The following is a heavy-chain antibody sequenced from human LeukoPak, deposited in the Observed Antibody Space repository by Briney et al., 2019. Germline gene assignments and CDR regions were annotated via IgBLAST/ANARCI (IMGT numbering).Heavy chain of an antibody. D-gene: IGHD6-13*01. CDR3: AKSLAAAGRMYFDY. J-gene: IGHJ4*02. CDR2: IIGSGGST. Sequence: GGSLRLSCAASEFSFSNYAMTWVRQVPGKGLEWVSSIIGSGGSTYYADSVKGRFTISRDNSKNTLYLQMSSLRAEDTAVYYCAKSLAAAGRMYFDYWGQGTLVTVSA. CDR1: EFSFSNYA. V-gene: IGHV3-23*01.